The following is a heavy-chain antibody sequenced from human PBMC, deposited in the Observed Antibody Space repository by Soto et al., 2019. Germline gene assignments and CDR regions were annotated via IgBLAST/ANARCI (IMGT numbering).Heavy chain of an antibody. J-gene: IGHJ4*02. CDR2: LYWDDDE. Sequence: QITLNESGPPLVKPTQTLTLTCTFSGFSLSTRGVGVGWIRQPPGKALEWLALLYWDDDERYSPSLMSSLTITKDTSKNQVFLTMTNVDPVDTATYYCAHRTSGFTYCFDYWGQETLVTVSS. D-gene: IGHD6-25*01. CDR1: GFSLSTRGVG. V-gene: IGHV2-5*02. CDR3: AHRTSGFTYCFDY.